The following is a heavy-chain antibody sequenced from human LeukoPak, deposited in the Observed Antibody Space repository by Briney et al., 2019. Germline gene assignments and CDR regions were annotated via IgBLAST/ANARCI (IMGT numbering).Heavy chain of an antibody. V-gene: IGHV4-59*08. CDR3: ARHDQLPRRSPCDY. J-gene: IGHJ4*02. Sequence: SETLSLTCTVSGGSISSYYWSWIRQPPGKGLEWIGYIYYSGSTNYNPSLKSRVTISVDTSKNQFSLKLNSVTAADTAVYYGARHDQLPRRSPCDYWGQGTLVTVSS. CDR2: IYYSGST. D-gene: IGHD2-2*01. CDR1: GGSISSYY.